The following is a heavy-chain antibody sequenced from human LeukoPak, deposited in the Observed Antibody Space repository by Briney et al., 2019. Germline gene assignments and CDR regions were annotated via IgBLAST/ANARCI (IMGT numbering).Heavy chain of an antibody. D-gene: IGHD2-2*02. CDR1: GGSISSYH. CDR2: IYYSGNT. V-gene: IGHV4-59*01. J-gene: IGHJ4*02. Sequence: SETLSLTCTVSGGSISSYHWSWIRQPPGKGLEWIGYIYYSGNTNYNPSLKSRVTISVDTSKNQFSLKLTSVTAADTAVYYCAREAFCSGTSCYSRLDYWGQGTLVTVSS. CDR3: AREAFCSGTSCYSRLDY.